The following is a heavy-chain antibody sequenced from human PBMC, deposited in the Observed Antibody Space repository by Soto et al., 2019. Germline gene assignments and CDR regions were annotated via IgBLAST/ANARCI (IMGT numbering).Heavy chain of an antibody. D-gene: IGHD3-22*01. CDR1: GFTFTTYY. Sequence: SVKVCFRTSGFTFTTYYIHWVRQAPGQGLEWMGMIDPSGGSTTYAQKFQGRITMTSDMSTSTVYMELSSLRSEDTAVYYCARVPYDTTGYYAFWGQGTLVTVSS. V-gene: IGHV1-46*01. J-gene: IGHJ4*02. CDR3: ARVPYDTTGYYAF. CDR2: IDPSGGST.